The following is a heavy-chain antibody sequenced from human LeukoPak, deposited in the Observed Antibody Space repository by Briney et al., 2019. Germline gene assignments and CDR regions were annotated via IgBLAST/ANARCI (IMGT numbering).Heavy chain of an antibody. CDR3: ARGMLNIF. CDR2: ISRSGSIT. Sequence: GGSLRLSCAASGFAFSTYEMKWVRQAPGKGLEWISYISRSGSITNYADSVKGRFTISRDDDRNSLSLEMSGLRVEDSAVYFCARGMLNIFWGQGTRVAVSS. V-gene: IGHV3-48*03. CDR1: GFAFSTYE. D-gene: IGHD2/OR15-2a*01. J-gene: IGHJ4*02.